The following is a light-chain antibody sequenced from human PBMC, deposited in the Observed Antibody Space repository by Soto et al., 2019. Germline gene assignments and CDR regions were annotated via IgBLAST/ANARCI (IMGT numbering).Light chain of an antibody. CDR3: QQYGSSPPIT. Sequence: EIVLTQSPGTLSLSPGERATLSYRASQSVSSSYLAWYQQKLGQAPRLLIYGASSRATGIPDRFSGSGSGTDFTLTISRLEPEDFAVYYCQQYGSSPPITFGQGTRLEIK. CDR1: QSVSSSY. V-gene: IGKV3-20*01. J-gene: IGKJ5*01. CDR2: GAS.